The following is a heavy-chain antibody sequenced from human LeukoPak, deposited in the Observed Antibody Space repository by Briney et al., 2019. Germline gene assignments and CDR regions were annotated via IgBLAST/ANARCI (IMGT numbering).Heavy chain of an antibody. D-gene: IGHD1-26*01. Sequence: GASVKVSCKASGYTFTGYYMHWVRQAPGQGLEWMGWINPNSGGTNYAQKFQGRVTMTRDTSISTAYMELSRLRSDDTAVYYCARAPAYIVGATGGDAFDIWGQGTMVTVSS. CDR1: GYTFTGYY. CDR3: ARAPAYIVGATGGDAFDI. J-gene: IGHJ3*02. CDR2: INPNSGGT. V-gene: IGHV1-2*02.